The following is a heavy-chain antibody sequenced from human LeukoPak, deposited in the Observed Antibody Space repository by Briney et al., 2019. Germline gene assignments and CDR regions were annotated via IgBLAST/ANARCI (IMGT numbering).Heavy chain of an antibody. D-gene: IGHD2-2*01. CDR3: ASTPPVLAAIGPTYYYMDV. CDR2: FDPEGGKK. Sequence: ASVKVSCKVSGYTLAELSMHWVRQAPGKGLEWMGGFDPEGGKKIYAQKFQGRVTMTEDTSTDTAYMELSSLKSEDTAVYYCASTPPVLAAIGPTYYYMDVWGKGTTVSVSS. V-gene: IGHV1-24*01. J-gene: IGHJ6*03. CDR1: GYTLAELS.